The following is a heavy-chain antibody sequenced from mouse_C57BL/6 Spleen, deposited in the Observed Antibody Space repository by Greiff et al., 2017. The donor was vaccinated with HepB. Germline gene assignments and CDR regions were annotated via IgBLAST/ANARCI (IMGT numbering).Heavy chain of an antibody. CDR1: GFNIKNTY. CDR3: ARTLITTVVAGYYAMDY. D-gene: IGHD1-1*01. Sequence: EVQLQQSVAELVRPGASVKLSCTASGFNIKNTYMHWVKQRPEQGLEWIGRIDPANGNTKYAPKFQGKATITADTSSNTAYLQLSSLTSEDTAIYYCARTLITTVVAGYYAMDYWGQGTSVTVSS. V-gene: IGHV14-3*01. CDR2: IDPANGNT. J-gene: IGHJ4*01.